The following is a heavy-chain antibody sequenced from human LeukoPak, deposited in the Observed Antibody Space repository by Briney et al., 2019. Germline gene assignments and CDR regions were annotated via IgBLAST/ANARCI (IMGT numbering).Heavy chain of an antibody. D-gene: IGHD3-9*01. Sequence: SETLSLTCAVYGGSFSGYYWSWIRQPPGKGLEWIGEINHSGSTNYNPSLKSRVTISVDTSKNQFSLKLSSVTAADTAVYYCASLTKGRYFDYFFDSWGQGTLVTVSS. CDR2: INHSGST. CDR3: ASLTKGRYFDYFFDS. J-gene: IGHJ4*02. V-gene: IGHV4-34*01. CDR1: GGSFSGYY.